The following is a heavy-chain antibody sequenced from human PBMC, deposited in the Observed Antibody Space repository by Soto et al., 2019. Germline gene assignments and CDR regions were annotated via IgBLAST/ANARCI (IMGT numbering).Heavy chain of an antibody. V-gene: IGHV3-23*01. J-gene: IGHJ5*02. CDR2: VSGGSGVT. D-gene: IGHD1-1*01. CDR1: GFSFSTYG. Sequence: EMQLLESGGGLIQPGGSLRLSCVVSGFSFSTYGVTWVRQAPGKGLEWVCGVSGGSGVTHYTDSVKGRFTISGDDSKNTVYLQMHSLRGEDTAVYYCTRWNGYGDLWGQGTLVTVSS. CDR3: TRWNGYGDL.